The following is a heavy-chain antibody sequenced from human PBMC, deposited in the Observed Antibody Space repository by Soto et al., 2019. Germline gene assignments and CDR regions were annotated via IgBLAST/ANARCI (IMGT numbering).Heavy chain of an antibody. V-gene: IGHV1-2*04. Sequence: GASVKVSCKASGYSFTDYHIHWVRQAPGQGLEWLGRINPKSGGTSTAQKFQGWVTMTPDTCISTAYMELTRLTGKDEAIYYCARGDSMDCSYGVCSFFNIHDMDVWG. J-gene: IGHJ6*02. CDR1: GYSFTDYH. CDR3: ARGDSMDCSYGVCSFFNIHDMDV. D-gene: IGHD2-8*01. CDR2: INPKSGGT.